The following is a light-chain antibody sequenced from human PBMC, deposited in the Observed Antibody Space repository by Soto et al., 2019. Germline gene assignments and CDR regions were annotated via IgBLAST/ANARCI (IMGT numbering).Light chain of an antibody. CDR1: NSDIGQNY. CDR3: GIWQSSLSAYV. J-gene: IGLJ1*01. V-gene: IGLV1-51*01. Sequence: QSVLTQPPSVSAAPGQKVTISCSGGNSDIGQNYVSWYQHLPGTAPKLLIHDNNKRPSGIPDRFSGSKSGTSATLDITGLQTGYEGDYYCGIWQSSLSAYVFGAGTKLTVL. CDR2: DNN.